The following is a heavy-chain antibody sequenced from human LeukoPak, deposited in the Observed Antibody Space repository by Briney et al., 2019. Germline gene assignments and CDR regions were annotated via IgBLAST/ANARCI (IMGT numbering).Heavy chain of an antibody. V-gene: IGHV1-69*05. Sequence: SVKVSSKPSLGTLSSYAISSVRQAPGQELEWMGGIIPIFGTENYGEKLKGRVTITTEESTSTAYMELRSLRSEDTAVYYCASSSGYLHDAFDIWGQGTMVTVSS. CDR1: LGTLSSYA. D-gene: IGHD3-22*01. CDR2: IIPIFGTE. J-gene: IGHJ3*02. CDR3: ASSSGYLHDAFDI.